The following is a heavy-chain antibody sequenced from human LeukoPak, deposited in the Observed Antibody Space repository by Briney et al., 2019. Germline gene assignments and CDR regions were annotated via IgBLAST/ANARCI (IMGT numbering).Heavy chain of an antibody. CDR2: IYTSGST. D-gene: IGHD2-15*01. V-gene: IGHV4-4*07. Sequence: SETLSLTCTVSGGSISSYYWSWIRQPAGKGLEWIGRIYTSGSTNYNPSLKSRVTMSVDTSKNQFSLKLSSVTAADTAVYYCARDRQGYCSGGSCYFDHSFYYYYIDVWGKGTTVTISS. CDR1: GGSISSYY. CDR3: ARDRQGYCSGGSCYFDHSFYYYYIDV. J-gene: IGHJ6*03.